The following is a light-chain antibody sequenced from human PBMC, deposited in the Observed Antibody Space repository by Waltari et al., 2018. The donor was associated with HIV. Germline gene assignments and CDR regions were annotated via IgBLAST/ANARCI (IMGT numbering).Light chain of an antibody. CDR3: SSYTGTSTHVV. V-gene: IGLV2-14*01. CDR2: EVS. CDR1: SSDVGGYNY. J-gene: IGLJ2*01. Sequence: QSDLTQPDSVSGSPGQSITISCTGTSSDVGGYNYVSWYQQHSGKAPKLMIYEVSNRPSGVSNRFSGSKSGNTASLTISGLQAEDEAYYYCSSYTGTSTHVVFGGGTKLTVL.